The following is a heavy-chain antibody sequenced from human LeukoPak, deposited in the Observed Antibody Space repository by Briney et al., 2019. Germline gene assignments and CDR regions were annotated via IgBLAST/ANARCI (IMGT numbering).Heavy chain of an antibody. CDR2: ISWDGGST. D-gene: IGHD2-2*02. CDR3: AKDLRYCSSSSCYNYMAV. Sequence: GGSLRLSCAASGFTFDDYAMHWVRQAPGKGLEWVSLISWDGGSTYYADSVRGRFTISRDNSKNSLYLQMNSLRAEDTALYYCAKDLRYCSSSSCYNYMAVWGKGTTVAVSS. J-gene: IGHJ6*03. CDR1: GFTFDDYA. V-gene: IGHV3-43D*03.